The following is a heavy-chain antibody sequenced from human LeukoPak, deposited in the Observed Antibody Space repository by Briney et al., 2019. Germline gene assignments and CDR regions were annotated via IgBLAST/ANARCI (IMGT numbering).Heavy chain of an antibody. D-gene: IGHD3-10*01. CDR1: GGSISSGGYY. CDR2: IYYSGSA. CDR3: ARVNYGSATKGDY. V-gene: IGHV4-31*03. Sequence: SQTLSLTCTVSGGSISSGGYYWSWIRQHPGKGLEWIGYIYYSGSAYHNPSLKSRVTISVDTSENQFSLKLSSVTAADTAVYYCARVNYGSATKGDYWGQGTLVTVSS. J-gene: IGHJ4*02.